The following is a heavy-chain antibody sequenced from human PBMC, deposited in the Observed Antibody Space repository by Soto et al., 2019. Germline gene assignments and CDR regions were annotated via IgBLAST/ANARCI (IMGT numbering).Heavy chain of an antibody. Sequence: GASVKASCTASWGTSSSYALSWVRQSPGQGLEWMGVIIPIFGTANYAQKFQGRVTITADESTSTAYMELSSLRPADTAVYYCARDYDYGDYYFDYWGQGTLVTVSS. J-gene: IGHJ4*02. D-gene: IGHD4-17*01. CDR2: IIPIFGTA. CDR3: ARDYDYGDYYFDY. V-gene: IGHV1-69*13. CDR1: WGTSSSYA.